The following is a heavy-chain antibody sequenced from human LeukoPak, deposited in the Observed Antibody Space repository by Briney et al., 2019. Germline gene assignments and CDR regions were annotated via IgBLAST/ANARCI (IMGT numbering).Heavy chain of an antibody. D-gene: IGHD2-2*02. V-gene: IGHV1-69*13. J-gene: IGHJ4*02. CDR3: LASPGYCSSTSCYMIDY. Sequence: ASVKVSCKASGGTFSSYAISWVRQAPGQGLEWTGGIIPIFGTANYAQKFQGRVTITADESTSTAYMELSSLRSEDTAVYYCLASPGYCSSTSCYMIDYWGQGTLVTVSS. CDR2: IIPIFGTA. CDR1: GGTFSSYA.